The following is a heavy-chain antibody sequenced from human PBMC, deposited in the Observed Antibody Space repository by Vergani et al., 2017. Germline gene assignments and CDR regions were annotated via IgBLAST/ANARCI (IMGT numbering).Heavy chain of an antibody. CDR2: IRNKAYGGTT. CDR3: ARETRDTPSSLDY. CDR1: GFSFGDYA. V-gene: IGHV3-49*04. J-gene: IGHJ4*02. D-gene: IGHD5-24*01. Sequence: EVQLVESGGGLVPPGRSLRLSCAASGFSFGDYAMTWVRQAPGKGLEWVAFIRNKAYGGTTEYAASVKGRFTISRDDSKNTLYLQMNSLRGDDTAVYYCARETRDTPSSLDYWGQGTLVTVSS.